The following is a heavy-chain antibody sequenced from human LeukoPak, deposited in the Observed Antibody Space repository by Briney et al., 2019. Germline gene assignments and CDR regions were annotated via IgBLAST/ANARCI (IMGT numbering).Heavy chain of an antibody. D-gene: IGHD2-8*02. CDR1: GFTFSSSA. Sequence: GGSLLLSCGASGFTFSSSAMHWVRQGPGKGLEWVAYIAHHGNNKYYAASVKGRFTISRDNSKGSLYLQMNSLRADDTAVYYCAKDGSWSCTDWGQGTLVRVSS. J-gene: IGHJ4*02. CDR3: AKDGSWSCTD. V-gene: IGHV3-30*02. CDR2: IAHHGNNK.